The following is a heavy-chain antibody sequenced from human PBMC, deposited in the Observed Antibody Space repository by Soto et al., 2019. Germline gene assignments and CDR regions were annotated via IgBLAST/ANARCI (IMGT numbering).Heavy chain of an antibody. V-gene: IGHV4-59*01. Sequence: SETLSLTCTVSGGSISSYYWSWIRQPPGKGLEWIGYIYYSGSTNYNPSLKSRVTISVDTSKNQFSLKLSSVTAADTAVYYCARGPPGYCSGGSCYWVDYWGQGTLVTVSS. CDR3: ARGPPGYCSGGSCYWVDY. CDR2: IYYSGST. CDR1: GGSISSYY. D-gene: IGHD2-15*01. J-gene: IGHJ4*02.